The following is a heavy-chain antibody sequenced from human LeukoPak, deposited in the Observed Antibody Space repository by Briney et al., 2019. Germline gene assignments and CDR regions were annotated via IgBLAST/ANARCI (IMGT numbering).Heavy chain of an antibody. CDR2: IYYSGST. D-gene: IGHD3-22*01. CDR3: ARSSGFDAFDI. Sequence: SETLSLTCTVSGGSISSYYWSWIRQPPGKGLEWIGYIYYSGSTNYNPSLKSRVTISVDTSKNQFSLKLSSVTAADTAVYYCARSSGFDAFDIWGQGTMVTVSS. CDR1: GGSISSYY. J-gene: IGHJ3*02. V-gene: IGHV4-59*08.